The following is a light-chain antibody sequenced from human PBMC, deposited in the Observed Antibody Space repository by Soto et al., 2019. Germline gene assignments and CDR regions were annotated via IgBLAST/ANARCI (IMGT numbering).Light chain of an antibody. CDR3: QQYNTYST. CDR1: QSVSSSY. V-gene: IGKV3D-7*01. CDR2: DAS. Sequence: EIVLTQSPGPLSLSPGERATLSCRASQSVSSSYLAWYQQKPGQAPRLLIFDASTRATGIPARFSGSGSGTEFTLTISSLQPDDFATYYCQQYNTYSTFGQGTRLEI. J-gene: IGKJ5*01.